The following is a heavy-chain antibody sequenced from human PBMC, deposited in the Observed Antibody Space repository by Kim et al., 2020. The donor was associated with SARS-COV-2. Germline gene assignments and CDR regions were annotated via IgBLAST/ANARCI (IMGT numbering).Heavy chain of an antibody. V-gene: IGHV3-23*01. J-gene: IGHJ4*03. CDR3: AKGRGYCTGGSCYSDY. Sequence: SVPGRFTISRDNSKNTLHLQMSSRRAEDTAVYFCAKGRGYCTGGSCYSDYWGRGTLVTVSS. D-gene: IGHD2-8*02.